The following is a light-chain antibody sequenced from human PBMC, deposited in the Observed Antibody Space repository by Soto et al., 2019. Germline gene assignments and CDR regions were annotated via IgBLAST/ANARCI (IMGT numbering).Light chain of an antibody. CDR1: SSDVGGYNY. CDR2: DVT. Sequence: QSALTQPASVSGSPGQSITISCTGTSSDVGGYNYVSWYQQHPGKAPKLLICDVTNRPSGVSNRFSGSKSGNTASLTISGLQTEDEADYYCSSFAISIPLVFGGRTKLTVL. CDR3: SSFAISIPLV. V-gene: IGLV2-14*03. J-gene: IGLJ2*01.